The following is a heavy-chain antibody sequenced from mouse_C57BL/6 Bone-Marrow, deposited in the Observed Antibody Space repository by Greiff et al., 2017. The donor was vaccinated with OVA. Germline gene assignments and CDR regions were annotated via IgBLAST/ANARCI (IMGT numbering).Heavy chain of an antibody. CDR1: GFTFSDYY. V-gene: IGHV5-16*01. J-gene: IGHJ1*03. Sequence: EVQRVESEGGLVQPGSSMKLSCTASGFTFSDYYMAWVRQVPEKGLEWVANINYDGSSTYYLDSLKSRFIISRDNAKNILYLQMSSLKSEDTATYYCARDSNGFDVWGTGTTVTVSS. D-gene: IGHD1-1*01. CDR3: ARDSNGFDV. CDR2: INYDGSST.